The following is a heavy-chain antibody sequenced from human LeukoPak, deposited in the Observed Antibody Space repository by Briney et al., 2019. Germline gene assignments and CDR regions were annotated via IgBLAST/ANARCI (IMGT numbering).Heavy chain of an antibody. CDR2: ISSSSSYI. CDR1: GFTFSSYS. J-gene: IGHJ5*02. Sequence: PGGSLRLSCAASGFTFSSYSMNWVRQAPGEGLEWVSSISSSSSYIYYADSVKGRFTISRDNAKNSLYLQMNSLRAEDTAVYYCARDPGPDEYDYGGTWGQGTLVTVSS. CDR3: ARDPGPDEYDYGGT. D-gene: IGHD4-23*01. V-gene: IGHV3-21*01.